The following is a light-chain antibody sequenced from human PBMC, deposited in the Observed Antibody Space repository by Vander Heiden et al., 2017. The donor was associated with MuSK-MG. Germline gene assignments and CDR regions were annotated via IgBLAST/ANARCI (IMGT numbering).Light chain of an antibody. J-gene: IGKJ2*01. Sequence: DFVMTQSPLSLPVTPGEPASISCRSSQSLLYSDGYTYLDWYLQKPGQSPQLLIYLGFNRASGVPDRFSGSGSGTDFTLKISRVEAKDVGVYHCMQSLQTPYTFGQGTKLEI. CDR1: QSLLYSDGYTY. V-gene: IGKV2-28*01. CDR2: LGF. CDR3: MQSLQTPYT.